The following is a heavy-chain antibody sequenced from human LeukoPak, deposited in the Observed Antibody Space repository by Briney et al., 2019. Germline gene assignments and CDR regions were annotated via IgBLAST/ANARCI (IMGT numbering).Heavy chain of an antibody. CDR3: ARGPTQWLVKGYFDY. J-gene: IGHJ4*02. CDR1: GVSFSGYY. Sequence: SETLSLTCAVYGVSFSGYYWSWIRQPPGKGLEWIGEINHSGSTNYNPSLKSRVTISVDTSKNQFSLKLSSVTAADTAVYYCARGPTQWLVKGYFDYWGQGTLVTVSS. CDR2: INHSGST. V-gene: IGHV4-34*01. D-gene: IGHD6-19*01.